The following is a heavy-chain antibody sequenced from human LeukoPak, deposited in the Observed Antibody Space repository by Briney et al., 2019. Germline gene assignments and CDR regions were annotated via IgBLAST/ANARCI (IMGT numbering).Heavy chain of an antibody. V-gene: IGHV4-59*08. CDR3: ARQDYESSGDYAY. D-gene: IGHD3-22*01. CDR1: GGSISSYR. J-gene: IGHJ4*02. CDR2: VSHIGGT. Sequence: KSSETLSLTCTVSGGSISSYRWSWIRQTPGMGLEWIGYVSHIGGTNYNPSLESRVTISVDTSKNQFSLKLSSVTAADTAVYYCARQDYESSGDYAYWGQGTLVTVSS.